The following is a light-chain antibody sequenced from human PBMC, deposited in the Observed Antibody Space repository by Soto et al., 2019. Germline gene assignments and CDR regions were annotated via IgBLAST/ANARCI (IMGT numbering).Light chain of an antibody. Sequence: DIQMTQSPPSVSASVADRVTITCRASQDVGKWLAWYKQKPGKAPTXXIHGASSLQSGVPPRYSGSGYGTDVTLTISSLKPEDFETYYCQQANSFPITVGQGTRLEIK. CDR2: GAS. J-gene: IGKJ5*01. V-gene: IGKV1-12*01. CDR3: QQANSFPIT. CDR1: QDVGKW.